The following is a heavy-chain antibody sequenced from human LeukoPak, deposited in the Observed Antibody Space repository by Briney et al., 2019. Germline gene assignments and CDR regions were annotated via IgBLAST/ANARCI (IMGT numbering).Heavy chain of an antibody. CDR1: RFIFSSYA. J-gene: IGHJ4*02. V-gene: IGHV3-23*01. CDR3: AKVSTRIAAPYYFDY. D-gene: IGHD6-6*01. Sequence: GGSLRLSCAASRFIFSSYAMSWVRQVPGKGLEWVSVIIGSGGSTNYADSAKGRFTISRDTSKNTLYMEMNSLRDDDTAVYYCAKVSTRIAAPYYFDYWGQGTLVTVSS. CDR2: IIGSGGST.